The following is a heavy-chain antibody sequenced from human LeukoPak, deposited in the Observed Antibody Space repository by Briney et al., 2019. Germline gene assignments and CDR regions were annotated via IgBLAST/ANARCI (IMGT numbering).Heavy chain of an antibody. D-gene: IGHD3-10*01. CDR3: ARTYGSGSYFFNDY. V-gene: IGHV4-31*03. J-gene: IGHJ4*02. Sequence: PSETLSLTCTVSGGSISSGGYYRSWIRQHPGKGLEWIGYIHYSGSTYYNPSLKSRVTISVDTSKNQFSLKLSSVTSADTAVYYCARTYGSGSYFFNDYWGQGTLVTVSS. CDR1: GGSISSGGYY. CDR2: IHYSGST.